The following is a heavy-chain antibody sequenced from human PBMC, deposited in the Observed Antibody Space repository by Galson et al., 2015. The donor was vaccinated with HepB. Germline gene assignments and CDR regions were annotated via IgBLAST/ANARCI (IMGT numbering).Heavy chain of an antibody. CDR1: GGTFSSYA. D-gene: IGHD6-13*01. CDR2: VIPIFGTA. J-gene: IGHJ5*02. Sequence: SVKVSCKASGGTFSSYAISWVRQAPRQGLEWMGGVIPIFGTANYAQKFQGRVTITADESTSTAYMELSSLRSEDTAVYYCARGGIAAAVYNWFDPWGQGTLVTVSS. V-gene: IGHV1-69*13. CDR3: ARGGIAAAVYNWFDP.